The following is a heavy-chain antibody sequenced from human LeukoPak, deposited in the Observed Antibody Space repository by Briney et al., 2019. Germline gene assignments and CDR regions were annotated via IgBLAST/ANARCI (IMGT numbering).Heavy chain of an antibody. CDR3: ARSEWELPYYFDY. Sequence: PSQTLSLTCAVSGGSISNYWSWIRQPPGKGLEWIGYIYYSGSTNYNPSLKSRVTISVDTSKNQFSLKLSSVTAADTAVYYCARSEWELPYYFDYWGQGTLVTVSS. J-gene: IGHJ4*02. CDR1: GGSISNY. CDR2: IYYSGST. V-gene: IGHV4-59*08. D-gene: IGHD1-26*01.